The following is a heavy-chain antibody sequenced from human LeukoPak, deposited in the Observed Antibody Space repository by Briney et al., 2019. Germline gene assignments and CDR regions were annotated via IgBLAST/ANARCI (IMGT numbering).Heavy chain of an antibody. D-gene: IGHD6-6*01. CDR1: GGSISSYY. Sequence: SETLSLTCTVSGGSISSYYWSWIRQPPGKGLEWIGYIDYSGSTYYNPSLKSRVTISVDTSKNQFSLKLSSVTAADTAVYYCARGDRSSSQGWYFDLWGRGTLVTVSS. CDR3: ARGDRSSSQGWYFDL. V-gene: IGHV4-59*12. J-gene: IGHJ2*01. CDR2: IDYSGST.